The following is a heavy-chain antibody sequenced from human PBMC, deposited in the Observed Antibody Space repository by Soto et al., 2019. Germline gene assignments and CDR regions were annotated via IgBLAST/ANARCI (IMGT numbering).Heavy chain of an antibody. J-gene: IGHJ4*02. CDR2: SRNKAHTYTT. V-gene: IGHV3-72*01. Sequence: GGSLRLSCAASGFTFSDHYMDWVRQAPGKGLEWVGRSRNKAHTYTTEYAASVKGRFTISRDNTKNSLYLQMNSLRAEDTALYYCARESNAHFDYWGQGTMVTVSS. CDR1: GFTFSDHY. D-gene: IGHD7-27*01. CDR3: ARESNAHFDY.